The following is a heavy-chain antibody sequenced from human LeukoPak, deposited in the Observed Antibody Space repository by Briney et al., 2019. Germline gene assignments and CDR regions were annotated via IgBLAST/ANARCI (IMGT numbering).Heavy chain of an antibody. D-gene: IGHD3-16*02. Sequence: GGSLRLSCAASGFTFSSYSMNWVRQAPGKGLEWVSSISSSSSYIYYADSVKGRFTIFRGNAKNSLYLQMNSLRAEDTAVYYCARAYDYDYVWGSYRTEGAFDIWGRGTMVTVSS. CDR1: GFTFSSYS. CDR3: ARAYDYDYVWGSYRTEGAFDI. V-gene: IGHV3-21*01. J-gene: IGHJ3*02. CDR2: ISSSSSYI.